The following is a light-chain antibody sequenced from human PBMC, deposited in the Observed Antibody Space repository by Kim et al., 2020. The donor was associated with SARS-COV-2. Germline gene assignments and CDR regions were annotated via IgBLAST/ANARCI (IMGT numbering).Light chain of an antibody. CDR2: GNS. Sequence: QRVTPSCTGGSHNIGAGYDVHWYQQLPGTAPKLLIYGNSKRPSGLPDRFSGSKSGTSASLAITGLQAEDEADYYCQSYDSSLSGWVFGGGTQLTVL. CDR1: SHNIGAGYD. CDR3: QSYDSSLSGWV. V-gene: IGLV1-40*01. J-gene: IGLJ3*02.